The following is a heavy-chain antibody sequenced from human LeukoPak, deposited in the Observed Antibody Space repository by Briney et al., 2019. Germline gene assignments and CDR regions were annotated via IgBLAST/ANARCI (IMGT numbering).Heavy chain of an antibody. V-gene: IGHV1-18*01. D-gene: IGHD3-3*01. J-gene: IGHJ5*02. Sequence: ASVKVSCKASGYIFSNYAITWVRQAPGQGLEWMGWISAYNGNTNYAQKLQGRVTMTTDTSTNTAYLELRSLRSDDTAVYYCARGLEWLTRRHNWFDPWGQGTLVTVSS. CDR1: GYIFSNYA. CDR2: ISAYNGNT. CDR3: ARGLEWLTRRHNWFDP.